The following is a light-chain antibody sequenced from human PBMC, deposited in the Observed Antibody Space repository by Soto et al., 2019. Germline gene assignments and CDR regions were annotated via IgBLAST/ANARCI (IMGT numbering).Light chain of an antibody. CDR2: LNSDGSH. CDR1: SGHSNYA. Sequence: QSVLTQSPSASASLGASVKLTCTLSSGHSNYAIAWHQQQSEKGPRYLMKLNSDGSHSKGDGIPDRFSGSSSGAERYLTLSSLQYEDEADYYCQTWGSGIVVFGGGTKVTVL. CDR3: QTWGSGIVV. J-gene: IGLJ2*01. V-gene: IGLV4-69*01.